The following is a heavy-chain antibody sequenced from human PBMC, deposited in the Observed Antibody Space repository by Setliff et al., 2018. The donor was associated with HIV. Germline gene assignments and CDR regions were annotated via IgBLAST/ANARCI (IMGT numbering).Heavy chain of an antibody. CDR1: GGSFSGYY. Sequence: SETLSLTCAVYGGSFSGYYWSWIRQPPGKGLEWIGEINHSGSTNYNPTLKSRVTISVDTSKNQFSLKLSSVTAADTAVYYCARPHSTIYYSVAFDIWGQGTMVTVSS. CDR3: ARPHSTIYYSVAFDI. J-gene: IGHJ3*02. D-gene: IGHD3-22*01. V-gene: IGHV4-34*01. CDR2: INHSGST.